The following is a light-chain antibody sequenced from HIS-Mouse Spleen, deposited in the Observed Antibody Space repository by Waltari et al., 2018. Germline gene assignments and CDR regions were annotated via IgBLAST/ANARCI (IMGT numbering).Light chain of an antibody. CDR3: SLYTSSSTLV. CDR1: RSDVGSYNR. CDR2: EVS. Sequence: QSALTQPPSVSGSPGQSVTISCPGTRSDVGSYNRFSWYQQPPGTAPKLMIYEVSNRPSGVPDRFSGSKSGNTASLTISGLQAEDEADYYCSLYTSSSTLVFGGGTKLTVL. J-gene: IGLJ2*01. V-gene: IGLV2-18*01.